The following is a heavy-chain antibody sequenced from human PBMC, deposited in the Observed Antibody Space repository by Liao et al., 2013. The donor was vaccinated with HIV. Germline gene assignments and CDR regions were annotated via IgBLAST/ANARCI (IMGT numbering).Heavy chain of an antibody. CDR2: VSTSGNT. CDR3: ARWGFLFFDY. CDR1: GGSLTNYY. J-gene: IGHJ4*02. V-gene: IGHV4-4*07. Sequence: QVQLQESGPRLVKPSETLSLTCTVSGGSLTNYYCNWFRQSAGKGLEWIGHVSTSGNTNYNPSFKSRVTMSVGTSENQFSLNLKSVTAADTAVYYCARWGFLFFDYWGQGALVTVSS. D-gene: IGHD7-27*01.